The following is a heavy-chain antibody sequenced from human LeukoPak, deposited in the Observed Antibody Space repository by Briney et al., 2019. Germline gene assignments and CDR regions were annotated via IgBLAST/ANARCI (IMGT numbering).Heavy chain of an antibody. V-gene: IGHV3-43*02. CDR2: ISGDGGST. D-gene: IGHD1-26*01. Sequence: GGSLRLSCAASGFTFDDYAMHWVRQAPGKGLEWVSLISGDGGSTYYADFVKGRFTISRDNSKNSLYLQMSSLRTEDTALYYCARDTLSGRYWATRTNFDYWGQGTLVAVSS. J-gene: IGHJ4*02. CDR1: GFTFDDYA. CDR3: ARDTLSGRYWATRTNFDY.